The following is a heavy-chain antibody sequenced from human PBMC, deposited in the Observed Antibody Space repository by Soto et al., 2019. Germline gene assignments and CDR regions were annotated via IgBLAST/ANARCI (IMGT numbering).Heavy chain of an antibody. J-gene: IGHJ6*02. Sequence: SETLSLTCTVSGGPIRSYCWSWIRQPPGKGLEWIGYIYDSGNTDYNPSLKSRVTISVDTSKNQFSLKLSSVTTADTAVYYCARGGGKYYYESSGHSNHAMDVCGQGPTVTVYS. CDR1: GGPIRSYC. V-gene: IGHV4-59*01. D-gene: IGHD3-22*01. CDR2: IYDSGNT. CDR3: ARGGGKYYYESSGHSNHAMDV.